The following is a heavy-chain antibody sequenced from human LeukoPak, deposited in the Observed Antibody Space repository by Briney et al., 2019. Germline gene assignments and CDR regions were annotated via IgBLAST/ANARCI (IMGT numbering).Heavy chain of an antibody. J-gene: IGHJ4*02. Sequence: SETLSLTCTVSGGSINFYWSWIRQPAGKGLEWVGRIYSTGSTNYSPSLKSRVTMSVDKSKNQFSLNLSSVTAADTAVYYCARGIADPYSFDSWGQGTLVTVSS. CDR2: IYSTGST. CDR3: ARGIADPYSFDS. D-gene: IGHD6-13*01. CDR1: GGSINFY. V-gene: IGHV4-4*07.